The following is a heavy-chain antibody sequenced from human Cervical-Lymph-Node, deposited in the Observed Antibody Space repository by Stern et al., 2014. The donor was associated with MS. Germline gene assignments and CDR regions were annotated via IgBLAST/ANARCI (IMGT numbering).Heavy chain of an antibody. V-gene: IGHV3-7*01. Sequence: QLVQSGGGLVQPGGSLRLSCEGYGFTFSHYWMTWVRQAPGKGLEWVVGINKDVSEKYYVYSQKGRFTISRNNAKNSLYLQMTSLRADDTAVYYCARKTTAKNWGQGTLVTVSS. CDR1: GFTFSHYW. J-gene: IGHJ4*02. CDR2: INKDVSEK. D-gene: IGHD4-17*01. CDR3: ARKTTAKN.